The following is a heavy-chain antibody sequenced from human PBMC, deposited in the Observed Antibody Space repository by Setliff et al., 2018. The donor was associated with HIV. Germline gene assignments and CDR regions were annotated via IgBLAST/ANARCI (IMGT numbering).Heavy chain of an antibody. CDR3: ARRRSSGWYHYFDY. Sequence: PSETLSLTCNVSGFSFRNSFYNWGWIRQPPGKGLEWIRSIYHSGSTYYNPSLKSRVTISVDTSKNQFSLKLSSVTAADTAVYYCARRRSSGWYHYFDYWGQGTLVTVSS. D-gene: IGHD6-19*01. J-gene: IGHJ4*02. CDR1: GFSFRNSFYN. CDR2: IYHSGST. V-gene: IGHV4-39*07.